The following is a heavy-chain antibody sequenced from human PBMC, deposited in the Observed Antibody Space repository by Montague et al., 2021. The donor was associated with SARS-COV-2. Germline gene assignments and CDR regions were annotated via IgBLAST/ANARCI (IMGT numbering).Heavy chain of an antibody. CDR2: IHFAGAT. CDR1: DASISTSNY. J-gene: IGHJ4*02. V-gene: IGHV4-39*07. Sequence: SETLSLTCSVSDASISTSNYWGWLRQTPGKGLEWIASIHFAGATXXKPSLKSRVTISVDTSKNQFSLKLTSLTAADTAIYFCARDRNDGYDRFFDYWAREPWSPSPQ. CDR3: ARDRNDGYDRFFDY. D-gene: IGHD5-12*01.